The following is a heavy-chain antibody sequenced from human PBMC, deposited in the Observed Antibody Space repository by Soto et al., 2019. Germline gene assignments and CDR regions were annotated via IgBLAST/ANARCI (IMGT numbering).Heavy chain of an antibody. Sequence: EVQLVESGGGLVQPGRSLRLSCTASGFTFGDYAMSWFRQAPGKGLEWVGFIRSKAYGGTTEYAASVKGRFTISRDDSKSIAYLQMNSLKTEDTAVYYCTSGFEGTGYCHWGQGTLVTVSS. J-gene: IGHJ4*02. V-gene: IGHV3-49*03. CDR3: TSGFEGTGYCH. D-gene: IGHD3-9*01. CDR1: GFTFGDYA. CDR2: IRSKAYGGTT.